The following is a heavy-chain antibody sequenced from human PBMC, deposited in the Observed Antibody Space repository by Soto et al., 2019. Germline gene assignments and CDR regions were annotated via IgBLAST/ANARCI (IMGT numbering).Heavy chain of an antibody. CDR1: GGTFSSYT. CDR3: ARGVISGGWTNWYFDL. J-gene: IGHJ2*01. Sequence: QVQLVQSGAEVTKPGSSVTVSCKASGGTFSSYTISWVRQAPGHGLEWMGRIIPFLGIANYAQKFQGRVTITADKSTSTAYMGLSSLRSEDTAVYYCARGVISGGWTNWYFDLWGRGTLVTVSS. V-gene: IGHV1-69*02. CDR2: IIPFLGIA. D-gene: IGHD6-19*01.